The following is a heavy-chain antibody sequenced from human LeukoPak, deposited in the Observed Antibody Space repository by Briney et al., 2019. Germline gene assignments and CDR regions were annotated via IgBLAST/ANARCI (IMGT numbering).Heavy chain of an antibody. V-gene: IGHV3-23*01. CDR2: ISGSGGST. D-gene: IGHD3-10*01. Sequence: GGPLRLSCAASGFTFSSYAMSWVRQAPGKGLEWVSAISGSGGSTYYADSVKGRFTISRDNSKNTLYLQMNSLRAEDTAVYYCAKMGGFYGSGSAPFDYWGQGTLVTVSS. CDR3: AKMGGFYGSGSAPFDY. J-gene: IGHJ4*02. CDR1: GFTFSSYA.